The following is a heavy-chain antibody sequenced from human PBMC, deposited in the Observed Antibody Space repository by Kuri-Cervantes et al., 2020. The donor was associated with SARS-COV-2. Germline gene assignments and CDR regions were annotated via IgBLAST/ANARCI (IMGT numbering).Heavy chain of an antibody. V-gene: IGHV3-23*01. Sequence: GGSLRLSCAASGFTFSGHWIHWVRQAPGKGLVWVSAISGSGGSTYYADSVKGRFTISRDNSKNTLYLQMNSLRAEDTAVYYCAKDGDYYYGMDVWGQGTTVTVSS. CDR1: GFTFSGHW. J-gene: IGHJ6*02. CDR3: AKDGDYYYGMDV. D-gene: IGHD4-17*01. CDR2: ISGSGGST.